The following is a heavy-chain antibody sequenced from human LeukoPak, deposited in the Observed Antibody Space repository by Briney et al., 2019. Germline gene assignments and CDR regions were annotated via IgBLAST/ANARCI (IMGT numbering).Heavy chain of an antibody. CDR3: ARHESIVVVVAARGFDY. J-gene: IGHJ4*02. CDR1: GGSISSSSHY. Sequence: SETLSLTCTVSGGSISSSSHYWGWIRQPPGEGLEWIWSIYYSGSTSYNPSLRSRVTISVDTSKNHFSLKLTSVTAADTAVYYCARHESIVVVVAARGFDYWGQGTLVTVSS. D-gene: IGHD2-15*01. V-gene: IGHV4-39*01. CDR2: IYYSGST.